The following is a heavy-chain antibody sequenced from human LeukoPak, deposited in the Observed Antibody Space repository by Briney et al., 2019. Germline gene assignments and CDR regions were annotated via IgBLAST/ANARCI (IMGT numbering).Heavy chain of an antibody. J-gene: IGHJ4*02. CDR1: GFTFSSYA. Sequence: GGSLRLSCAASGFTFSSYAMHWVRQAPGKGLEWVAVISYDGSNKYYADSVKGRFTISRDNAKNSLYLQMNSLRAEDTALYYCARGTDHPYGDYEYNDYWGQGTLVTVSS. CDR2: ISYDGSNK. V-gene: IGHV3-30*04. D-gene: IGHD4-17*01. CDR3: ARGTDHPYGDYEYNDY.